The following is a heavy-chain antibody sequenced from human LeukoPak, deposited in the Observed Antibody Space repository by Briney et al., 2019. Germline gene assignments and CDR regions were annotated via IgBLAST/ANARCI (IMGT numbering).Heavy chain of an antibody. J-gene: IGHJ3*02. Sequence: PGGSLRLSCAASGFTFSSYGMHWVRQAPGKGLEWVAVIWYDGSNKYYADSVKGRFTISRDNSKNTLYLQMNSLRAEDTAVYSCARDRGSGRVPDAFDIWGQGTMVTVSS. D-gene: IGHD3-10*01. CDR1: GFTFSSYG. V-gene: IGHV3-33*01. CDR3: ARDRGSGRVPDAFDI. CDR2: IWYDGSNK.